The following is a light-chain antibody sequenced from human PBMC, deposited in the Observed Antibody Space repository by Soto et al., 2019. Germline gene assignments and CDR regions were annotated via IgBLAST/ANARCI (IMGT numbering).Light chain of an antibody. Sequence: QSVLTQPASVSGSPGQSITISCTGTSSDIGGYNFVSWYQQYPGKVPKLMIYDVSNRPSGVSTRFSASKSGNTAFLIISGLQAEDEADYYCCSYTSTSTLVVFGGGTKLTVL. V-gene: IGLV2-14*01. J-gene: IGLJ2*01. CDR1: SSDIGGYNF. CDR2: DVS. CDR3: CSYTSTSTLVV.